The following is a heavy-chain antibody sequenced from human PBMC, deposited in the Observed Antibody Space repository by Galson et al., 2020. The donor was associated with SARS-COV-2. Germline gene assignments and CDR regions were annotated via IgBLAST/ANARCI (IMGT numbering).Heavy chain of an antibody. CDR3: ARELLRIYGMDV. Sequence: GESLKISCAASGFTFSSYGMHWVRQAPGKGLEWVAVIWDDGSNKYYADSVKGRFTISRDNSKNTMDLQRNSLRAEDTAVYYCARELLRIYGMDVLGQCTTVAVSS. J-gene: IGHJ6*02. CDR1: GFTFSSYG. CDR2: IWDDGSNK. V-gene: IGHV3-33*01. D-gene: IGHD3-3*01.